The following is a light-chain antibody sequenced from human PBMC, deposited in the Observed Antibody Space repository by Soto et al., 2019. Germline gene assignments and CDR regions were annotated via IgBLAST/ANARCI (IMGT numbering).Light chain of an antibody. Sequence: DIVMTQSPYSLAVSLGERATINCKSSQSVLYSSNNKNYLAWYQQKPGQPPKLIIYWAYTRESGVPDRFSGSGSGTDFTLTISSLQAEDVAVYYCQQYYSTLTWTFGQGTRLEIK. CDR2: WAY. V-gene: IGKV4-1*01. CDR1: QSVLYSSNNKNY. CDR3: QQYYSTLTWT. J-gene: IGKJ5*01.